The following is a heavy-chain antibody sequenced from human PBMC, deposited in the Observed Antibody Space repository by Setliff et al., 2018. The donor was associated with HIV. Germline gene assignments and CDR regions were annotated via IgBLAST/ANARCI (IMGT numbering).Heavy chain of an antibody. CDR3: SGGSYYMDV. V-gene: IGHV4-59*08. CDR2: IHSSGST. J-gene: IGHJ6*03. Sequence: SETLSLTCSVSSGSVSGYYWGWIRQPPGKKLEWIGYIHSSGSTIYSASLKSRVSISVDTSNNQVSLRLSSVTAADTAVYHCSGGSYYMDVWGKGTTVTVSS. D-gene: IGHD3-16*01. CDR1: SGSVSGYY.